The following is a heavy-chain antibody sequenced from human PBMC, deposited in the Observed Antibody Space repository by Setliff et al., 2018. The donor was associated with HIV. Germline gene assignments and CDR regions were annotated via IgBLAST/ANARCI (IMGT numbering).Heavy chain of an antibody. CDR1: GFTFSSYA. CDR3: HSGYDTEEQSYFDY. Sequence: PGGSLRLSCAASGFTFSSYAMTWVRQAPGKGLEWVSSISRDGSSTTYADSVKDRFTISRDNAKNTLYLQMNSLRAEDTGVYYCHSGYDTEEQSYFDYWGQGALVTVSS. V-gene: IGHV3-74*01. J-gene: IGHJ4*02. D-gene: IGHD5-12*01. CDR2: ISRDGSST.